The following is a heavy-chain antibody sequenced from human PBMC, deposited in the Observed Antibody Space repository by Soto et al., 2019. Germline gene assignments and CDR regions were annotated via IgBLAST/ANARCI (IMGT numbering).Heavy chain of an antibody. CDR2: IKQDGSEK. D-gene: IGHD2-2*01. J-gene: IGHJ6*03. CDR1: GFTFSSYW. V-gene: IGHV3-7*04. CDR3: ARGPECSSTSCYDYYYYYMDV. Sequence: PGGSLRLSCAASGFTFSSYWMSWVRQAPGKGLEWVANIKQDGSEKYYVDSVKGRFTISRDNAKNSLYLQMNSLRAEDTAVYYCARGPECSSTSCYDYYYYYMDVWGKGTTVTVSS.